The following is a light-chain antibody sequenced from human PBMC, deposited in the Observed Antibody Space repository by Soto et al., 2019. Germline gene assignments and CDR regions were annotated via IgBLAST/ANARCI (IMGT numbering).Light chain of an antibody. V-gene: IGKV3-11*01. Sequence: EIVLTQSPATLSLSPGEQATFSCSASQRFHSYLAWYQQKPGQDPRHLLYEASTRATGIAARFSGSGSRTDFTLTISSLEPEDFAVYYCQRHNNWPPSITFGQGTRLEIK. CDR2: EAS. CDR3: QRHNNWPPSIT. CDR1: QRFHSY. J-gene: IGKJ5*01.